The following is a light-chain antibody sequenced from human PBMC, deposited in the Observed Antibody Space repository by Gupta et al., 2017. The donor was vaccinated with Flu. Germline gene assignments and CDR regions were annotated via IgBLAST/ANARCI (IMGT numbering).Light chain of an antibody. J-gene: IGKJ1*01. CDR1: QNVLYLSNNKSY. Sequence: DIVMTQSPDSLAVSLGERATINCKSSQNVLYLSNNKSYLAWYRQKPGQPPELLIYWASTRQSGVPDRFSGSGSGTDFTLTISSLQAEDVALYYCQQYYGTPWTFGQGTSVEIK. CDR3: QQYYGTPWT. V-gene: IGKV4-1*01. CDR2: WAS.